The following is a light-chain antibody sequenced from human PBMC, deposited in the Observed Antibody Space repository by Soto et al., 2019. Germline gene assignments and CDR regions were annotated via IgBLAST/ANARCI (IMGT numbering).Light chain of an antibody. Sequence: QSVLTQPASVSGSPGQSITISCTGTSSDVGGYNYVPWYQQYPGKAPKLMIYDVSNRPSGVSNRFSGSKSGNSASLTISGLQAEDEADYYCSSYTSTSTYVFGTGTKVTVL. CDR1: SSDVGGYNY. J-gene: IGLJ1*01. V-gene: IGLV2-14*01. CDR2: DVS. CDR3: SSYTSTSTYV.